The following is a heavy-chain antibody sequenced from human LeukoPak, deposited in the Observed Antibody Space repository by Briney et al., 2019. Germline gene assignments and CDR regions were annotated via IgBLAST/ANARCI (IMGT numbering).Heavy chain of an antibody. V-gene: IGHV3-7*05. D-gene: IGHD1-26*01. CDR1: GFTFSTYY. Sequence: GGSLRLSCAASGFTFSTYYMAWVRQAPGKGLEWVANIKQDGSQRNYVDSVRGRFIISRDNDKKLLYLQMNSLRAEDTAVYHCARDVGGNLDYWGQGILVTVSS. CDR2: IKQDGSQR. CDR3: ARDVGGNLDY. J-gene: IGHJ4*02.